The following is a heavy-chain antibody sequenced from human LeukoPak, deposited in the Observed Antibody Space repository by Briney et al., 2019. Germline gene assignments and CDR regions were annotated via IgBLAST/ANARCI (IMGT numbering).Heavy chain of an antibody. CDR2: VYGGDTT. J-gene: IGHJ3*02. CDR3: ARAPATYDYVWGSYRAAPDAFDI. Sequence: GGSLRLSCAASGFTVSSNYMTWVRQAPGKGLEWVPVVYGGDTTYYADSVKGRFTISRDNSKNTLYPQMNSLRAEDTAVYYCARAPATYDYVWGSYRAAPDAFDIWGQGTMVTVSS. V-gene: IGHV3-66*01. D-gene: IGHD3-16*02. CDR1: GFTVSSNY.